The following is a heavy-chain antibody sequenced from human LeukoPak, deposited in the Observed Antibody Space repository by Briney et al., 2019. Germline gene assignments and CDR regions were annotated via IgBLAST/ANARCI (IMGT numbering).Heavy chain of an antibody. CDR3: ARRITGTPNRYGLDI. D-gene: IGHD1-7*01. Sequence: GESLKISCKGSGYSFTSYWIGWVRQMPGKGLEWMGIIYPGDSDTRYSPSFQGQATISVDKSISTAYLQWSSLKASDTAMYYCARRITGTPNRYGLDIWGQGTMVTVSS. CDR2: IYPGDSDT. V-gene: IGHV5-51*01. CDR1: GYSFTSYW. J-gene: IGHJ3*02.